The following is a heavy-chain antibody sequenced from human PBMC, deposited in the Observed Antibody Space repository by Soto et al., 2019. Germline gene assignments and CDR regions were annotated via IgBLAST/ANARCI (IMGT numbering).Heavy chain of an antibody. CDR1: GGSNIRDGYY. CDR3: ARATPAGSADF. CDR2: ISYSGSS. J-gene: IGHJ4*02. V-gene: IGHV4-31*03. D-gene: IGHD2-2*01. Sequence: QVQLQESGPGLVKPSQTLSLTCTVSGGSNIRDGYYWSWIRQHTGKGLEWIAYISYSGSSYSNPSLKSRATISADTSKNQFSLRLTSVTAADTAVYFCARATPAGSADFWGQGTLVTVSS.